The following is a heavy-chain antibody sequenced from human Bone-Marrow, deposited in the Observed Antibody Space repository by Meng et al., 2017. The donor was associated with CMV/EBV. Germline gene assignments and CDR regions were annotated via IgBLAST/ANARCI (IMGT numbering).Heavy chain of an antibody. CDR2: MNPNSGNT. Sequence: ASAKVSCKASAYTFTSNDINWVRRETGQGLEWMGWMNPNSGNTGYAQKFQRRVTIIRNTSIITAYMQLSSLRSEDTAVYYCARTSKWGDGMDVWGQGTTVTVSS. CDR3: ARTSKWGDGMDV. V-gene: IGHV1-8*03. CDR1: AYTFTSND. J-gene: IGHJ6*02. D-gene: IGHD7-27*01.